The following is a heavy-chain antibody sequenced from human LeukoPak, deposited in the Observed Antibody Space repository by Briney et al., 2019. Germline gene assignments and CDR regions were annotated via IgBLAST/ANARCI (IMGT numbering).Heavy chain of an antibody. D-gene: IGHD3-10*01. CDR2: INHSGST. CDR1: GGSISSSNW. V-gene: IGHV4-4*02. Sequence: PSGTLSLTCAVSGGSISSSNWWSWVRQPPGKGLEWIGEINHSGSTNYNPSLKSRVTISVDTSKNQFSLKLSSVTAADTAVYYCARSRDTNYYYGSGRYKRKSKHFDYWGQGTLVTVSS. J-gene: IGHJ4*02. CDR3: ARSRDTNYYYGSGRYKRKSKHFDY.